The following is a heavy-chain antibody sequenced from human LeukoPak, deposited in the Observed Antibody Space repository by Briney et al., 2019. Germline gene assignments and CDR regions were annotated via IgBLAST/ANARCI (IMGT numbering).Heavy chain of an antibody. D-gene: IGHD6-13*01. Sequence: PSETLSLTCTVSGGSISSYYWSWIRQPPGKGLEWIGYIYYSGSTNYNPSLKSRVTISVDTSKNQFSLRLSSVAAADTAVYYCARARVGQTSWYGYYYMDVWGKGTTVTVSS. CDR3: ARARVGQTSWYGYYYMDV. J-gene: IGHJ6*03. V-gene: IGHV4-59*01. CDR1: GGSISSYY. CDR2: IYYSGST.